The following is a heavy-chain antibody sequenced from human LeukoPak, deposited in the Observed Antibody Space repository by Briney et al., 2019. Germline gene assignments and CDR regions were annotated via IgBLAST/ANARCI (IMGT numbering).Heavy chain of an antibody. J-gene: IGHJ3*02. Sequence: GGSLRLSCAASGFTFSSYSMNWVRQAPGKGLEWVSSISSSSSYIYYADSMKGRFTISRDNAKNSLYLQMNSLRAEDTAVYYCARLGGGHSSSWYDAFDIWGQGTMVTVSS. V-gene: IGHV3-21*01. CDR3: ARLGGGHSSSWYDAFDI. CDR2: ISSSSSYI. CDR1: GFTFSSYS. D-gene: IGHD6-13*01.